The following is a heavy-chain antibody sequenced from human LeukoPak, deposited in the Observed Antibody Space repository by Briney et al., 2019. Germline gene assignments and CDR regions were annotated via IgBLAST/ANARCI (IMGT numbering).Heavy chain of an antibody. CDR2: INPNSGGT. Sequence: ASVKVSCKASGYTFTGYYMHWVRQAPGQGLEWMGWINPNSGGTNYAQKFQGRVTMTRDTSISTAYMELSRLRSDDTAVYYRASWYSSSYYFDYWGQGTLATVSS. CDR3: ASWYSSSYYFDY. D-gene: IGHD6-6*01. V-gene: IGHV1-2*02. J-gene: IGHJ4*02. CDR1: GYTFTGYY.